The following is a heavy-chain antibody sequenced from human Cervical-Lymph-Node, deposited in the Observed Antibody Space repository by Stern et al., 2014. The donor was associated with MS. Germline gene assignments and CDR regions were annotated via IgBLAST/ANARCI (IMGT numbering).Heavy chain of an antibody. D-gene: IGHD6-19*01. V-gene: IGHV3-74*02. CDR1: AFIFSNYW. CDR2: INPDGTSA. Sequence: DVQLVESGGGLVQPGESLRVSCEASAFIFSNYWMHWVRQVPGKGLVWVSHINPDGTSALYADSVKGRVITTRGNPSNTLYLQMNSLRAEDTAFYYCARGMTSGAYHWGQGTLVTVSS. J-gene: IGHJ4*02. CDR3: ARGMTSGAYH.